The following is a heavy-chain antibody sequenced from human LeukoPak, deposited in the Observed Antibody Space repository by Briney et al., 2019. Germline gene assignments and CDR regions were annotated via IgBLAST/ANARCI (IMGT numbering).Heavy chain of an antibody. D-gene: IGHD5-12*01. Sequence: ASVKVSCKASGGTFSSYAISWVRQAPGQGLEWMGGIIPIFGTANYAQKFQGRVTITADKSTSTAYMELNSLRSEDTAVYYCARVDIVATTPHYYMDVWGKGTTVTVSS. V-gene: IGHV1-69*06. J-gene: IGHJ6*03. CDR1: GGTFSSYA. CDR3: ARVDIVATTPHYYMDV. CDR2: IIPIFGTA.